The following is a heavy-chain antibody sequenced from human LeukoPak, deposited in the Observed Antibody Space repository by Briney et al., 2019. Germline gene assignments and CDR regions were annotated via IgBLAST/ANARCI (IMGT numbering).Heavy chain of an antibody. Sequence: ASVKVSCKASGYTFTSYAMNWVRQAPGQGREWMGWINPNSGGTNYAQKFQGRVTMTRDTSISTAYMELSRLRSDETAVYYCARDQCSGSSCYGLYYFDYWGQGTLVTVSS. D-gene: IGHD2-15*01. V-gene: IGHV1-2*02. CDR3: ARDQCSGSSCYGLYYFDY. CDR2: INPNSGGT. J-gene: IGHJ4*02. CDR1: GYTFTSYA.